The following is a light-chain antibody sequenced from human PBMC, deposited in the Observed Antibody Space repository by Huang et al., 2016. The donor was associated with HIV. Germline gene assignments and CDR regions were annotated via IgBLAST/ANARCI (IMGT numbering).Light chain of an antibody. Sequence: DIVMTQSPLSLPVTPGEPASISCRSSQGLLHSNGYNYLDWYLQKPGQSPQLLIYLGSNRAPGVPDRFRGSGSGTDFTLKISRVEAEDGGVYYCMQALQTPATFGQGTKVEIK. CDR1: QGLLHSNGYNY. J-gene: IGKJ1*01. CDR2: LGS. CDR3: MQALQTPAT. V-gene: IGKV2-28*01.